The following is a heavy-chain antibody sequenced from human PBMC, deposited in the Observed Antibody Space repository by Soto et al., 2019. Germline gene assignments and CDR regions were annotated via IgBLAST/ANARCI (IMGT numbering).Heavy chain of an antibody. D-gene: IGHD2-2*01. J-gene: IGHJ4*02. CDR2: ISSTSPPNT. CDR3: ARGVCHDCDTTSRLFDY. Sequence: GGSLRLSCAASGFIFSRYCVNWVRQAPGKGLEWVSYISSTSPPNTGYADSVRGRFTISRDNAKNSLYLQMNSLRAEDKDYYYWARGVCHDCDTTSRLFDYWGQGALVTVSS. V-gene: IGHV3-48*01. CDR1: GFIFSRYC.